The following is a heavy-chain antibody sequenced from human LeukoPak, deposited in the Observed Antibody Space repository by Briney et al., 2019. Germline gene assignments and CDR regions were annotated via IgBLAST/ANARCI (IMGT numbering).Heavy chain of an antibody. CDR2: IYYSGST. D-gene: IGHD3-22*01. CDR1: GGSISSGDYY. Sequence: KSSETLSLTCTVSGGSISSGDYYWSWIRQPPGKGLEWIGYIYYSGSTYYNPSLKSRVTISVDTSKNQFSLKLSSVTAADTAVYYCASLYDSSGYYFWGQGTLVTVSS. V-gene: IGHV4-30-4*08. J-gene: IGHJ4*02. CDR3: ASLYDSSGYYF.